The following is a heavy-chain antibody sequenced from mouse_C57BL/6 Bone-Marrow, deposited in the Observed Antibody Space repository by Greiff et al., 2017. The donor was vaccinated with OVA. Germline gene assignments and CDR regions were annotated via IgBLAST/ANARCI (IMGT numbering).Heavy chain of an antibody. CDR3: ARDPIYYGYD. CDR2: ISDGGSYT. CDR1: GFTFSSYA. V-gene: IGHV5-4*01. J-gene: IGHJ2*01. Sequence: EVQGVESGGGLVKPGGSLKLSCAASGFTFSSYAMSWVRQTPEKRLEWVATISDGGSYTYYPDNVKGRFTISRDNAKNNLYLQMSHLKSEDTAMYYCARDPIYYGYDWGQGTTLTVSS. D-gene: IGHD2-2*01.